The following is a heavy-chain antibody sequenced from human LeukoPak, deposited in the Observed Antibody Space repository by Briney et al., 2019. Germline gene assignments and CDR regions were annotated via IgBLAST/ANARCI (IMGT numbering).Heavy chain of an antibody. CDR1: GYTFTGYY. J-gene: IGHJ4*02. CDR3: ARANPLYCSSTTCLFDY. CDR2: INPNSGGT. V-gene: IGHV1-2*02. D-gene: IGHD2-2*01. Sequence: ASVKVSCKASGYTFTGYYMHWVRQAPGQGFEWMEWINPNSGGTNYAQKFQGRVTMTRDTSISTAHMELSRLRSDDTAVYYCARANPLYCSSTTCLFDYWGQGTLVTVSS.